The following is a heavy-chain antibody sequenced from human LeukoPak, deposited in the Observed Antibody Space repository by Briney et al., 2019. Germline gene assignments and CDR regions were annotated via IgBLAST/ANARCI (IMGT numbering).Heavy chain of an antibody. CDR3: ARQYPRGGIVATIVFDY. CDR2: ISYDGSNK. J-gene: IGHJ4*02. V-gene: IGHV3-30*04. Sequence: GRSLRLSCAASGFTFSNYAMHWVRQAPGKGLEWVAVISYDGSNKYYADSVKGRFTISRDNSKNTLYLQMNSLRAEDTAVYYCARQYPRGGIVATIVFDYWGQGTLVTVSS. CDR1: GFTFSNYA. D-gene: IGHD5-12*01.